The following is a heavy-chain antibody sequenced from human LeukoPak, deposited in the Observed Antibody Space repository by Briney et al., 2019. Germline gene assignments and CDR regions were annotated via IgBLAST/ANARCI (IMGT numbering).Heavy chain of an antibody. CDR3: ARDLEPRASIAVADTGTF. V-gene: IGHV1-2*04. J-gene: IGHJ4*02. CDR2: INPNSGGT. CDR1: GYTFTGYY. Sequence: ASVKVSCKASGYTFTGYYIHWVRQAPGQGLEWMGWINPNSGGTNYAQKFQGWVTMTRDTSISTAYMELSRLRSDDTAVYYCARDLEPRASIAVADTGTFWGQGTLVTVSS. D-gene: IGHD6-19*01.